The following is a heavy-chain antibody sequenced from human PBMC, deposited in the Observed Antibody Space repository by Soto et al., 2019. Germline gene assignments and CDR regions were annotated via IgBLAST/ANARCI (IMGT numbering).Heavy chain of an antibody. CDR2: ISYDGNNK. CDR3: ARPQAGNNSPPDY. D-gene: IGHD3-10*01. Sequence: QVPLVESGGGVVQPRRSLRLSCAASGFTFSSYTMHWVRQAPGKGLEWVAVISYDGNNKYYADSVKGRFTISRDNSKNTLYLQMNSLRAEDTALYYCARPQAGNNSPPDYWGQGTQVTVSS. J-gene: IGHJ4*02. V-gene: IGHV3-30-3*01. CDR1: GFTFSSYT.